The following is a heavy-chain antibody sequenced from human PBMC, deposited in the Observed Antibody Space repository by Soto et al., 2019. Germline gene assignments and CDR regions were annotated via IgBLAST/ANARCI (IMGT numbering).Heavy chain of an antibody. CDR3: AGGSIVGATDMSEGNFQH. CDR2: INPSGGST. J-gene: IGHJ1*01. CDR1: GYTFTSYY. Sequence: ASVKVSCKASGYTFTSYYMHWVRQAPGQGLEWMGIINPSGGSTSYAQKFQGRVTMTRDTSTSTVYMELSSLRSEDTAVYYCAGGSIVGATDMSEGNFQHWGQGTLVTVSS. D-gene: IGHD1-26*01. V-gene: IGHV1-46*03.